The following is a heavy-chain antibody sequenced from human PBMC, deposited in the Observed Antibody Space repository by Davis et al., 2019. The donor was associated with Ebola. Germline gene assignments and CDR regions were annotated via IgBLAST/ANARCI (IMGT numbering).Heavy chain of an antibody. J-gene: IGHJ4*01. CDR2: VYYSGTT. V-gene: IGHV4-59*08. CDR1: GFTFSNYY. CDR3: ERHGHNGDHYL. Sequence: ESLKISCAASGFTFSNYYMHWVRQPPGEGLEWIGYVYYSGTTNYNPSLTGRVTMSVDTSKNQLSLKLSSVTAADTAVYYCERHGHNGDHYLWGHGALVTVSS. D-gene: IGHD4-17*01.